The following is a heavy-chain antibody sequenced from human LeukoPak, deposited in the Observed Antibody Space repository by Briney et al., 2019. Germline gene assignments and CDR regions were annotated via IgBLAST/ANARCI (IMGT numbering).Heavy chain of an antibody. V-gene: IGHV3-64*01. CDR2: VSSSGGST. J-gene: IGHJ3*02. D-gene: IGHD6-19*01. Sequence: GGSLRLSCAASGLTFSNYVMHWVRQAPGKGLEFVSAVSSSGGSTSYASSVKGRFTISRDNSKNTLYLQMEILTAEDMAVYYCARDHRDTSGWYGAFDIWGQGTMVTVSS. CDR3: ARDHRDTSGWYGAFDI. CDR1: GLTFSNYV.